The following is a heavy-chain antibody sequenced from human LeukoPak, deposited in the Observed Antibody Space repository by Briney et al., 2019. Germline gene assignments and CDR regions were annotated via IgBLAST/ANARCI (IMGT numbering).Heavy chain of an antibody. CDR1: GFTFSSYG. V-gene: IGHV3-23*01. D-gene: IGHD3-22*01. CDR2: ISGSGGST. Sequence: GGTLRLSCAASGFTFSSYGMSWVRQAPGKGLGWVSAISGSGGSTYYADSVKGRFTISRDNSKNTLYLQMNSLRAEDTAVYYCAKDRVRGYYYEFDYWGQGTLVTVSS. J-gene: IGHJ4*02. CDR3: AKDRVRGYYYEFDY.